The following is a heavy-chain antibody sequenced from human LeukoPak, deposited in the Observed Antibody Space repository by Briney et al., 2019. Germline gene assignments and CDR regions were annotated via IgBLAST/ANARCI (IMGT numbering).Heavy chain of an antibody. CDR1: GGSISSGSYY. CDR3: ARGKYYDFWSGFNWDY. V-gene: IGHV4-61*02. Sequence: SETLSLTCTVSGGSISSGSYYWSWIRQPAGKGLEWIGRIYTSGSTNYNPSLKSRVTISVDTSKNQFSLKLSSVTAADTAVYYCARGKYYDFWSGFNWDYWGQGTLVTVSS. CDR2: IYTSGST. D-gene: IGHD3-3*01. J-gene: IGHJ4*02.